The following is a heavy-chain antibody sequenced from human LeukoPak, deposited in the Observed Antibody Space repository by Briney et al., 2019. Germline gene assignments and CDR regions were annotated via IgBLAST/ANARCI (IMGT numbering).Heavy chain of an antibody. Sequence: ASVKVSCKASGYTFTNYGISWVRQAPGQGLEWMGWISAYNGNTNYVQKFQGRVTMTTDTSTSTAYMELRSLRSDDTAVYYCGRDVRSSWYYFDYWGQGTLVTVSS. CDR2: ISAYNGNT. CDR3: GRDVRSSWYYFDY. J-gene: IGHJ4*01. CDR1: GYTFTNYG. D-gene: IGHD6-13*01. V-gene: IGHV1-18*01.